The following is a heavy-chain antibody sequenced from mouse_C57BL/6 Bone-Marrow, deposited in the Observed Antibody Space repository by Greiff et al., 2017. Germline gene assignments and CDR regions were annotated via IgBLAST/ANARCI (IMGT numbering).Heavy chain of an antibody. Sequence: QVQLKEPGPELVKPGASVKISCKASGYAFSSSWMNWVKQRPGKGLEWIGRLYPGDGDTNYNGKFKGKATLTADKSSSTAYMQLSSLTSEDSAVYFCARVEYYFDYWGQGTTLTVSS. CDR2: LYPGDGDT. V-gene: IGHV1-82*01. CDR3: ARVEYYFDY. J-gene: IGHJ2*01. CDR1: GYAFSSSW.